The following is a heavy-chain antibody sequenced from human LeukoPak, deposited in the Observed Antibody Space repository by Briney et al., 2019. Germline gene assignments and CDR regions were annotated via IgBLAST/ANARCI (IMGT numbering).Heavy chain of an antibody. J-gene: IGHJ5*02. CDR3: ARDRVIAAAGTVGRGRWFDP. Sequence: GGSLRLSCAASGFTVSSNHMSWVRQAPGKGLEWVSVIYSGGSTYYADSVKGRFTISRDNSKNTLYLQMNSLRAEDTAVYYCARDRVIAAAGTVGRGRWFDPWGQGTLVTVSS. D-gene: IGHD6-13*01. CDR1: GFTVSSNH. CDR2: IYSGGST. V-gene: IGHV3-66*01.